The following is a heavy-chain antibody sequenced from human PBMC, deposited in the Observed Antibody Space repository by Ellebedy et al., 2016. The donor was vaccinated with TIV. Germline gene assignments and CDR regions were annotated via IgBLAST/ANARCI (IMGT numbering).Heavy chain of an antibody. CDR2: ISYDGSKK. CDR1: GFPFGTFG. D-gene: IGHD3-10*01. V-gene: IGHV3-30*03. CDR3: ARDQGYGSGSFTGFDY. Sequence: GESLKISCAASGFPFGTFGMHWVRQTPGKGLEWVAVISYDGSKKYYADSVMGRFTISRDNSNNTLYLQMHSLRPEDTSVYYCARDQGYGSGSFTGFDYWGQGALVTVSS. J-gene: IGHJ4*02.